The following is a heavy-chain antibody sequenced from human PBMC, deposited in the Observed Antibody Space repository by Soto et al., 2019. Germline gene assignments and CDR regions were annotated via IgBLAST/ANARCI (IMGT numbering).Heavy chain of an antibody. Sequence: XILSLTCAISGDIVSCNSADVHCVRLSPSRGLEWLARTYYRSRWYNDYAVSVRSRITVNPDTSKNQFPLQLTSVTSEDTAVYYCAGTTSHQWYYMDVWGKGTPVTVSS. CDR3: AGTTSHQWYYMDV. V-gene: IGHV6-1*01. CDR1: GDIVSCNSAD. CDR2: TYYRSRWYN. J-gene: IGHJ6*03. D-gene: IGHD1-7*01.